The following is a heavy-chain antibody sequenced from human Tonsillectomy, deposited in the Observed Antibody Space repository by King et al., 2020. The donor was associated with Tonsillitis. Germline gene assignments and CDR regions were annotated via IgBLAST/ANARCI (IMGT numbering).Heavy chain of an antibody. D-gene: IGHD3-22*01. V-gene: IGHV3-48*02. J-gene: IGHJ3*02. CDR1: GFTFSSYS. CDR3: AREGPKIFTMMDAFDI. CDR2: ISSSSSTI. Sequence: VQLVESGGGLVQPGGSLRLSCAASGFTFSSYSMNWVRQAPGKGLEWVSYISSSSSTIYYADSVKGRFTISRDNAKNSLYLQMNSLRDEDTAVYYCAREGPKIFTMMDAFDIWGQGTMVTVSS.